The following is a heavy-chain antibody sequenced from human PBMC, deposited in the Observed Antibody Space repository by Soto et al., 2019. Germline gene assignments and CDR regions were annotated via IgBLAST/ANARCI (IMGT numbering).Heavy chain of an antibody. CDR3: ARGVPGTPGSYYKCHFDD. V-gene: IGHV4-34*01. Sequence: QVQLQQWGAGLLKPSETLSLACAVYGGSIGNHYWTWIRQSPGKGLEWIGEVHRSGGTSYNPSLKSRVTISIDTSRNEFSLNLSSVTAADTAVYYCARGVPGTPGSYYKCHFDDWGQGTLVTVSS. J-gene: IGHJ4*02. D-gene: IGHD3-10*01. CDR2: VHRSGGT. CDR1: GGSIGNHY.